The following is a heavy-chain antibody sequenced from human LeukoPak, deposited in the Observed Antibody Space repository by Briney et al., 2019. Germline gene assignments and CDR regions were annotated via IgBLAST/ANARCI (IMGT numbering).Heavy chain of an antibody. CDR2: INPNSGGT. V-gene: IGHV1-2*02. CDR3: SSHILYYDCGQFDP. J-gene: IGHJ5*02. CDR1: GYTFTGYY. D-gene: IGHD3-3*01. Sequence: ASVKVSCKASGYTFTGYYMHWVRQAPRQGLEWVGWINPNSGGTNYAQTFQGRVTMTRDTSISTAYMELRRLRSAAPAVSYCSSHILYYDCGQFDPWGQGTLVTVSS.